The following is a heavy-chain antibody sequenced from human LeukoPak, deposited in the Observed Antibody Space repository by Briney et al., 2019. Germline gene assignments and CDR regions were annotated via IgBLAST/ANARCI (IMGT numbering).Heavy chain of an antibody. CDR3: ARQGKEWLYYYYYMDV. D-gene: IGHD3-3*01. CDR2: IYYSGST. V-gene: IGHV4-39*01. J-gene: IGHJ6*03. CDR1: GGSISSSSYY. Sequence: SETLSLPCTVSGGSISSSSYYWGWIRQPPGKGLEWIGSIYYSGSTYYNPSLKSRVTISVDTSKNQFSLKLSSVTAADTAVYYCARQGKEWLYYYYYMDVWGKGTTVTVSS.